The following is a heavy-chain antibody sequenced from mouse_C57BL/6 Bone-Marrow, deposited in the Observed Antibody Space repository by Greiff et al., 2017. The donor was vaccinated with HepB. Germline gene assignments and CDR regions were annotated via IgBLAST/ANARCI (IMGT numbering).Heavy chain of an antibody. D-gene: IGHD4-1*01. J-gene: IGHJ3*01. V-gene: IGHV5-4*01. CDR3: GSNWDRACCAY. CDR2: ISDGGSYT. Sequence: EVQGVESGGGLVKPGGSLKLSCAASGFTFSSYAMSWVRQTPEKRLEWVATISDGGSYTYYPDNVKGRFTISRDNAKNNLYLQMSHLKSEDTAMYCCGSNWDRACCAYWGRGTGITVSA. CDR1: GFTFSSYA.